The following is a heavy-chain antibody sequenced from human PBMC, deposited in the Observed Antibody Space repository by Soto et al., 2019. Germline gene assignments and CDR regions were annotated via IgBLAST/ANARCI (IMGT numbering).Heavy chain of an antibody. Sequence: QVQLVESGGGVVQPGKSLRLSCVASGFTFSSHGMHWVRQAPGKGLEWVAVISYDGSNKYYADSVKGRFTISRDNSKNTVYLQMNSLRAEERAVYYCAKDRGSSASRVGGHYYGMDVWGQGTTVTVSS. D-gene: IGHD6-6*01. J-gene: IGHJ6*02. V-gene: IGHV3-30*18. CDR3: AKDRGSSASRVGGHYYGMDV. CDR2: ISYDGSNK. CDR1: GFTFSSHG.